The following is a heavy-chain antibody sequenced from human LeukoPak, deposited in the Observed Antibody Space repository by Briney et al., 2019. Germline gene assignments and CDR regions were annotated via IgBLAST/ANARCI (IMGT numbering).Heavy chain of an antibody. J-gene: IGHJ1*01. CDR1: GFTFSSYE. D-gene: IGHD6-13*01. CDR3: AEPSRPYRSSEYFQH. Sequence: PGGSLRLSCAASGFTFSSYEMNWVRQVPGKGLEWISYISTSGSTIYYADSVKGRFTISSDNAKNSLYLQMNSLRAEDAAVYYCAEPSRPYRSSEYFQHWGQGTLVIVSS. V-gene: IGHV3-48*03. CDR2: ISTSGSTI.